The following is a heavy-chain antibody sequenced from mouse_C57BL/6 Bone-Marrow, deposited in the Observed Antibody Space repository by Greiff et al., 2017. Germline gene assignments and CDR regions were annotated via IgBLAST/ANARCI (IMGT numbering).Heavy chain of an antibody. J-gene: IGHJ2*01. Sequence: QVQLQQPGAELVKPGASVQMSCKASGYTFTSYWITWVKQRPGQGLEWIGDIYPGSGSTNYNEKFKSKATLTVDTSSSTAYMQLSSLTSEDSAVYYCARDYYGPGYYFDYWGQGTTLTVSS. CDR1: GYTFTSYW. CDR3: ARDYYGPGYYFDY. V-gene: IGHV1-55*01. CDR2: IYPGSGST. D-gene: IGHD1-2*01.